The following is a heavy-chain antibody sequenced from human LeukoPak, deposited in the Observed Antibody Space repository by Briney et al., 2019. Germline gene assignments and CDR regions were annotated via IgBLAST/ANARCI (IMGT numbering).Heavy chain of an antibody. CDR1: GFTFGDSA. D-gene: IGHD4-23*01. J-gene: IGHJ4*02. V-gene: IGHV3-49*04. CDR2: IRSKAYGGAT. CDR3: TRYRGNSFSY. Sequence: GRSLRLSCTASGFTFGDSAMSWVRQAPGKGLEWVGFIRSKAYGGATEYAASVKGRFTISRDDSKSIAYLQMNSLKTEETAVYYCTRYRGNSFSYWGQGTLVTVSS.